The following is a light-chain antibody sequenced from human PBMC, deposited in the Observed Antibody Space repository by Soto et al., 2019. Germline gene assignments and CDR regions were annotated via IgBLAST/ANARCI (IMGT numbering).Light chain of an antibody. V-gene: IGKV3-20*01. CDR3: QQYSNSPIT. CDR1: QNVNSNY. Sequence: EIVLTQSPGTLSLSPGETATLSCRASQNVNSNYLVWYQRKPGQAPRPLIYHASSRATSIPDRFSVSGSGTDFTLTLSRLEPEDLAVYYCQQYSNSPITFGHGTRLEIK. J-gene: IGKJ5*01. CDR2: HAS.